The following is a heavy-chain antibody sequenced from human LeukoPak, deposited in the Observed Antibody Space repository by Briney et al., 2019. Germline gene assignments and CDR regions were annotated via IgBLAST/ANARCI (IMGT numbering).Heavy chain of an antibody. CDR1: GDSITGYY. J-gene: IGHJ5*02. CDR3: ARETLYYDILTGYTDP. V-gene: IGHV4-39*07. D-gene: IGHD3-9*01. Sequence: PSETLSLTCSVSGDSITGYYWGWIRQPPGKGLEWIGNIYYTGNTYYNPSLKSRVTISVDTSKNQFSLKLSSVTAADTAVYYCARETLYYDILTGYTDPWGQGTLVTVSS. CDR2: IYYTGNT.